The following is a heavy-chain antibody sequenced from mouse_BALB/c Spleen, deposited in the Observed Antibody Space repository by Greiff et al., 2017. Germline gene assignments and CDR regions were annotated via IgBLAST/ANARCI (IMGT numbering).Heavy chain of an antibody. D-gene: IGHD2-12*01. Sequence: EVKLMESGGGLVKPGGSLKLSCAASGFAFSSYDMSWVRQTPEKRLEWVAYISSGGGSTYYPDTVKGRFTISRDNAKNTLYLQMSSLKSEDTAMYYCARFTHGGLGAMDYWGQGTSVTVSS. CDR2: ISSGGGST. J-gene: IGHJ4*01. V-gene: IGHV5-12-1*01. CDR1: GFAFSSYD. CDR3: ARFTHGGLGAMDY.